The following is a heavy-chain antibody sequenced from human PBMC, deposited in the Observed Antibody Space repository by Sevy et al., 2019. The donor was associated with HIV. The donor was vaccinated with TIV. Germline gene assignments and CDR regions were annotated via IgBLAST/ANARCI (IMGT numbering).Heavy chain of an antibody. CDR2: INHRGHT. CDR3: GRGQDRAWFDP. V-gene: IGHV4-39*01. D-gene: IGHD2-15*01. CDR1: GGSIITTNFY. J-gene: IGHJ5*02. Sequence: SETLSLTCTVSGGSIITTNFYWGWIRQAPGKGLEWIGYINHRGHTYYNPSLKSRVTTSVDTSKNQFSLKVTSVTAADTAVYHCGRGQDRAWFDPWGQGTLVTVS.